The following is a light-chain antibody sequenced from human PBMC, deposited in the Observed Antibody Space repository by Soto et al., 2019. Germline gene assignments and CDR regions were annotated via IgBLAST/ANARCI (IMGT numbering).Light chain of an antibody. Sequence: IVLTQSPGTLSLSPGERATLSCRASQSISSHYLAWYQHKPGQAPRLLIHGASSRATGIPDRFSGSGSGTDFSLTISGLEPEDFAVYYCQQYAGSPPWTFGQGTKVDI. CDR3: QQYAGSPPWT. J-gene: IGKJ1*01. V-gene: IGKV3-20*01. CDR1: QSISSHY. CDR2: GAS.